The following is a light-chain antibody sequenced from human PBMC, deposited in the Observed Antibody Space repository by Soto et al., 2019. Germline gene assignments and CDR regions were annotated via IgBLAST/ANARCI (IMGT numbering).Light chain of an antibody. CDR3: VLLCSGEWV. CDR2: RTN. J-gene: IGLJ3*02. CDR1: TGAVTSDYY. Sequence: QAVVTQEPSLTVSPGGTVTLTCALTTGAVTSDYYPNWFQRKPGQALRTLIYRTNNKTSWTPARFSGSLLGGKAALTLSGVQREDEADYYCVLLCSGEWVFGGGTKLTVL. V-gene: IGLV7-43*01.